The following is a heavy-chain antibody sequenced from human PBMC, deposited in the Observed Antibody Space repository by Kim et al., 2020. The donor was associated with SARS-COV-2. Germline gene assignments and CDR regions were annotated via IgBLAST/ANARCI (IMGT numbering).Heavy chain of an antibody. D-gene: IGHD2-2*01. J-gene: IGHJ4*02. CDR3: TRSWDIVVVPAAPDFDY. V-gene: IGHV3-49*04. CDR1: GFTFGDYA. Sequence: GGSLRLSCTASGFTFGDYAMSWVRQAPGKGLEWVGFIRSKAYGGTTEYAASVKGRFTISRDDSKSIAYLQMNSLKTEDTAVYYCTRSWDIVVVPAAPDFDYWGQGTLVTVSS. CDR2: IRSKAYGGTT.